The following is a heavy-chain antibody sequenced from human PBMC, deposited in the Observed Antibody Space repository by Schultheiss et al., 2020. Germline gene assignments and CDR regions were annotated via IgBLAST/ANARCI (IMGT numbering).Heavy chain of an antibody. CDR1: GYTFTSYA. CDR3: ARRGKENTAMAPLYYYMDV. D-gene: IGHD5-18*01. V-gene: IGHV7-4-1*01. J-gene: IGHJ6*03. Sequence: ASVKVSCKASGYTFTSYAMNWVRQAPGQGLEWMGWINTNTGNPTYAQGFTGRFVFSLDTSVSTAYLQICSLKAEDTAVYYCARRGKENTAMAPLYYYMDVWGKGTTVTVS. CDR2: INTNTGNP.